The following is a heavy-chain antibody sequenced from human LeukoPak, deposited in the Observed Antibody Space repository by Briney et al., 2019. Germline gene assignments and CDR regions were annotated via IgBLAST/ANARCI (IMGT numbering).Heavy chain of an antibody. V-gene: IGHV1-2*02. Sequence: ASVKVSCKASGYTSTGYYMHWVRQAPGQGLEWMGWINPNSGGTNYAQKFQGRVTMTRDMSISTAYMELSRLRSDDTAVYYCARVTNGGWYYFDYWGQGTLVTVAS. CDR3: ARVTNGGWYYFDY. CDR2: INPNSGGT. CDR1: GYTSTGYY. D-gene: IGHD6-19*01. J-gene: IGHJ4*02.